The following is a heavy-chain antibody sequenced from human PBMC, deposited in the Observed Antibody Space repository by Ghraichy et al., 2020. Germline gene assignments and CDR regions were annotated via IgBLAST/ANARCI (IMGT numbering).Heavy chain of an antibody. D-gene: IGHD6-13*01. Sequence: SVKVSCKASGGTFSSYTISWVRQAPGQGLEWMGRIIPILGIANYAQKFQGRVTITADKSTSTAYMELSSLRSEDTAVYYCARGAQLFSSSWYNCGQGTLVTVSS. CDR2: IIPILGIA. V-gene: IGHV1-69*02. CDR3: ARGAQLFSSSWYN. J-gene: IGHJ4*02. CDR1: GGTFSSYT.